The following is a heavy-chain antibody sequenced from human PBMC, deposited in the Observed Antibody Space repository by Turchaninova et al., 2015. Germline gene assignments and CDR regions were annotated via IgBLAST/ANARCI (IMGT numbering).Heavy chain of an antibody. CDR2: IHPDDYAT. Sequence: EVQLVQSGAEVKKPGESLKISCKTSGYRFSTYWIAWVRQMPGKGLEWMGIIHPDDYATRYRPSLQGQVTISVDKSISTTYLQWSSLKASDTAIYYCARTRVGATRDFDYWGQGTLVTVSS. CDR1: GYRFSTYW. CDR3: ARTRVGATRDFDY. V-gene: IGHV5-51*01. D-gene: IGHD1-26*01. J-gene: IGHJ4*02.